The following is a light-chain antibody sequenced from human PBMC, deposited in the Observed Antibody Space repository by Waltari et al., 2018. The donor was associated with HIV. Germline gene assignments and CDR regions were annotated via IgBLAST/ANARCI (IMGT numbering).Light chain of an antibody. CDR1: RSISSR. J-gene: IGKJ2*01. Sequence: DIQMTQSPSTLSASVGTRVTITCRASRSISSRLAWYQQKPGKAPSLLIYKASSLESGVPSTFSGSGSGTEFTLTISSLQPDDFATYYCQQYYSDPYTFGQGTKLETK. CDR2: KAS. V-gene: IGKV1-5*03. CDR3: QQYYSDPYT.